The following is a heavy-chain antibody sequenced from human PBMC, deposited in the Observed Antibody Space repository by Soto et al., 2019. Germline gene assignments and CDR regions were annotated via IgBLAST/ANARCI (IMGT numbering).Heavy chain of an antibody. CDR3: ARHPTVTEYYFDD. D-gene: IGHD4-17*01. J-gene: IGHJ4*02. Sequence: PSETLSLTCTVSGGSISSYYWSWIRQPPGKGLEWIGYIYYSGITDYNPSLKSRVTISVDTSKSQFSLKLSSVTAADTAVYYCARHPTVTEYYFDDPGQATRVTVAS. CDR1: GGSISSYY. V-gene: IGHV4-59*08. CDR2: IYYSGIT.